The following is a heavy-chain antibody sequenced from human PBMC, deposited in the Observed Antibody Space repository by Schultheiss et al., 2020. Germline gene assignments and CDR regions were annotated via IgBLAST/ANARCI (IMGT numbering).Heavy chain of an antibody. CDR1: GGSVSSGSYY. V-gene: IGHV4-61*01. Sequence: SQTLSLTCTVSGGSVSSGSYYWSWIRQPPGKGLEWIGYIYYSGSTNYNPSLKSRVTISVDTSKNQFSLKLSSVTAADTAVYYCSWGMDVWVQGTTVTVSS. CDR3: SWGMDV. CDR2: IYYSGST. J-gene: IGHJ6*02.